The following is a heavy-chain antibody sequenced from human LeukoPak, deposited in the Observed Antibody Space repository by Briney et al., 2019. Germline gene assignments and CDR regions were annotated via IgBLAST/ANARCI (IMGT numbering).Heavy chain of an antibody. D-gene: IGHD3-3*01. CDR2: ISSNGGST. J-gene: IGHJ6*03. CDR3: ARARDDFWSYYYYYMDV. V-gene: IGHV3-64*01. Sequence: PGGSLRLSCAASGFTFSSYAMHWVRQAPGKGLEYVSAISSNGGSTYYANSVKGSFTISRDNSENTLYLQMGSLRAEDTAVYYCARARDDFWSYYYYYMDVWGKGTTVTVSS. CDR1: GFTFSSYA.